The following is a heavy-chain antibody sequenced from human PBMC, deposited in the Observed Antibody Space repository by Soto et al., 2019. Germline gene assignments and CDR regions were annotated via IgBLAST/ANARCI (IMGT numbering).Heavy chain of an antibody. D-gene: IGHD3-10*01. J-gene: IGHJ4*02. CDR1: GGTFSSYT. V-gene: IGHV1-69*02. CDR3: ASAGPGTGMGFGELCY. CDR2: IIPILGIA. Sequence: SVKVSCKASGGTFSSYTISWVRQAPGQGLEWMGRIIPILGIANYAQKFQGRVTITADKSTSTAYMELSSLRSEDTAVYYCASAGPGTGMGFGELCYWGQGTLVTVSS.